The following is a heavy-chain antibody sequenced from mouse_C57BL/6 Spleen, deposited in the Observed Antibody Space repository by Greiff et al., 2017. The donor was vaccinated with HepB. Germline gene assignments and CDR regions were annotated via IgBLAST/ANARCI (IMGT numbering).Heavy chain of an antibody. V-gene: IGHV1-82*01. Sequence: QVQLQQSGPELVKPGASVKISCKASGYAFSSSWMNWVKQRPGKGLEWIGRIYPGDGDTNYNGKFKGKATLTADKSSSTAYMQLSSLTSEDSAVYCCAREGTWKFDYWGQGTTLTVSS. CDR3: AREGTWKFDY. D-gene: IGHD3-3*01. CDR1: GYAFSSSW. J-gene: IGHJ2*01. CDR2: IYPGDGDT.